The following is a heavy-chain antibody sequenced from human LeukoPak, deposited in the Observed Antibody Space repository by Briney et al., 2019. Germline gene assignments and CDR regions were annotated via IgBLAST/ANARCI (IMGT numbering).Heavy chain of an antibody. CDR1: GGSISSYY. J-gene: IGHJ5*02. Sequence: ASETLSLTCTVSGGSISSYYWSWIRQPPGKGLEWIGYIFDSGSTNYNPSLKSRVTISVDTSKSQFSLRLSSVTAADTAVYYCARHRSGSSWFAPRGQGTLVTVSS. CDR2: IFDSGST. V-gene: IGHV4-59*08. D-gene: IGHD6-19*01. CDR3: ARHRSGSSWFAP.